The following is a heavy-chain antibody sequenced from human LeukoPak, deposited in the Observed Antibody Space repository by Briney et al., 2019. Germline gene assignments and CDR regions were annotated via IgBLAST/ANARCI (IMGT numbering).Heavy chain of an antibody. V-gene: IGHV3-7*01. J-gene: IGHJ3*02. CDR3: ASRSGSYSHAFDI. CDR2: IKQDGSEK. D-gene: IGHD1-26*01. Sequence: GGSLRLSCAASGFTFSSYRMSWVRQAPGKGLEWVANIKQDGSEKYYVDSVKGRFTISRDNAKNSLYLQMNSLRAEDTAVYYCASRSGSYSHAFDIWGQGTMVTVSS. CDR1: GFTFSSYR.